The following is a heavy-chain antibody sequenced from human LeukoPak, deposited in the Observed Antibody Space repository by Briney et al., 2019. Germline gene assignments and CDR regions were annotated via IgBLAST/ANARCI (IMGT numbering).Heavy chain of an antibody. CDR3: AKPRYYDILTGHFDY. CDR2: ISGSGGST. Sequence: PGGPLRLSCAASGFTFSSYAMSWVRQAPGKGLEWVSAISGSGGSTYYADSVKGRFTISRDNSKNTLYLQMNSLRAEDTAVYYCAKPRYYDILTGHFDYWGQGTLVTVSS. CDR1: GFTFSSYA. D-gene: IGHD3-9*01. J-gene: IGHJ4*02. V-gene: IGHV3-23*01.